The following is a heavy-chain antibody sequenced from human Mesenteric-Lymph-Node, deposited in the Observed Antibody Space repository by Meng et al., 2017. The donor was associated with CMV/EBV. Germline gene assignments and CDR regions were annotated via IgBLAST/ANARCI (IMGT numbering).Heavy chain of an antibody. V-gene: IGHV1-18*01. CDR3: ARGPLGYCSSTSCYLLYYGMDV. CDR2: ISAYNGNT. D-gene: IGHD2-2*01. J-gene: IGHJ6*02. CDR1: GYTFTSYG. Sequence: ASVKVSCKASGYTFTSYGISRVRQAPGQGLEWMGWISAYNGNTNYAQKLQGRVTMTTDTSTSTAYMELRSLRSDDTAVYYCARGPLGYCSSTSCYLLYYGMDVWGQGTTVTVSS.